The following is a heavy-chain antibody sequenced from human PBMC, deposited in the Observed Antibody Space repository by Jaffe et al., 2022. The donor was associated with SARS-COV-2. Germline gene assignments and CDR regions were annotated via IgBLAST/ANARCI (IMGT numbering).Heavy chain of an antibody. V-gene: IGHV1-24*01. J-gene: IGHJ2*01. D-gene: IGHD6-13*01. CDR2: FDPEDGET. CDR3: ATDHFDDGSWSNRWYFDL. CDR1: GYTLTELS. Sequence: QVQLVQSGAEVKKPGASVKVSCKVSGYTLTELSMHWVRQAPGKGLEWMGGFDPEDGETIYAQKFQGRVTMTEDTSTDTAYMELSSLRSEDTAVYYCATDHFDDGSWSNRWYFDLWGRGTLVTVSS.